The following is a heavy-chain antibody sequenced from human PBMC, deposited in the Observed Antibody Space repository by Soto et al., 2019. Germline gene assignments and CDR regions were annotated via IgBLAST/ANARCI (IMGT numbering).Heavy chain of an antibody. J-gene: IGHJ5*02. Sequence: QVQLVESGGGLVKPGGSLRLSCAASGFTFSDYYMSWVRQTPGKGLEWVSYIITGGSLKYYADSVKGRFAISRDDAKKSLNLQMDSLRAEDTAVYYCARSGSGYSFDPWGQGTLVTVSS. CDR2: IITGGSLK. V-gene: IGHV3-11*01. CDR1: GFTFSDYY. D-gene: IGHD3-22*01. CDR3: ARSGSGYSFDP.